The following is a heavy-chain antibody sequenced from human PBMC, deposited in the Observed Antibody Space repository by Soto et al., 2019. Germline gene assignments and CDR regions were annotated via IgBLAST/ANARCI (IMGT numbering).Heavy chain of an antibody. CDR2: IWYDGSNR. Sequence: QVQLVESGGGVVQPGMSLRLSCATSGFSFSSHAMHWVRQAPGKGLEWVAQIWYDGSNRYYADSMRGRFTIPRDFFKNTAFLQMDSLRAEDTAVYYCARDGQNLAPYAFDMWGQGTLVTVSS. CDR3: ARDGQNLAPYAFDM. J-gene: IGHJ3*02. CDR1: GFSFSSHA. V-gene: IGHV3-33*01.